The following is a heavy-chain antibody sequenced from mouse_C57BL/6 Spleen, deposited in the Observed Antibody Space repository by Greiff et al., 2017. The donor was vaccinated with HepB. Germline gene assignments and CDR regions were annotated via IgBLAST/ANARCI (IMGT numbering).Heavy chain of an antibody. V-gene: IGHV1-82*01. Sequence: QVQLQQSGPELVKPGASVKISCKASGYAFSSSWMNWVKQRPGKGLEWIGRIYPGDGDTNYNGKFKGKATLTADKSSSTAYMQLSSLTSEDSAVYFCAMGDSYYFDYWGQGTTLTVSS. J-gene: IGHJ2*01. D-gene: IGHD2-3*01. CDR3: AMGDSYYFDY. CDR2: IYPGDGDT. CDR1: GYAFSSSW.